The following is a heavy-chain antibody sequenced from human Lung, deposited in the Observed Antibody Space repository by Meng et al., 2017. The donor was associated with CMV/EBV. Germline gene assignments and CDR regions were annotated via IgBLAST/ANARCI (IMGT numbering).Heavy chain of an antibody. CDR3: ARNRYCSSTSCYFYD. Sequence: ASVXVSXKASGYTFTSYGISWVRQDPGQGLEWMGWISAYNGNTNYAQKPEGRVTMTTDTSTSTAYKGLRNLRTDDTAGDYCARNRYCSSTSCYFYDWGQGXLVTVSS. CDR1: GYTFTSYG. D-gene: IGHD2-2*01. J-gene: IGHJ4*02. CDR2: ISAYNGNT. V-gene: IGHV1-18*01.